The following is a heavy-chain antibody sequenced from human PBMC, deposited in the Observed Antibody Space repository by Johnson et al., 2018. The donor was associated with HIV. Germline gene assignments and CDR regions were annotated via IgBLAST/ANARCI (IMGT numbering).Heavy chain of an antibody. CDR1: EFTFSNYA. Sequence: QVQLVESGGGVVQPGKSLRIYCAVSEFTFSNYAMHWVRLPPGKGLQWVAVISNDGTNKYYADSGKGRLTISRDNSKNTLYLQMNSLRAEDTAVYYCAKDRGSGWYWDAFDIWGQGTMVTVSS. J-gene: IGHJ3*02. CDR2: ISNDGTNK. D-gene: IGHD6-19*01. CDR3: AKDRGSGWYWDAFDI. V-gene: IGHV3-30*18.